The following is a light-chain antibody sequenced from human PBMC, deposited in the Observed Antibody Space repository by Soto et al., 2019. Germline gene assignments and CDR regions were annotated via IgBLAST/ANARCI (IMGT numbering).Light chain of an antibody. V-gene: IGKV1-5*03. Sequence: DIQMTQSPSTLSASVGDRVTITCRASQSISSWLAWYQQKPGKAPKLLIYKASSLESGVPSRFSGSGSGTEFTLTISSLKPDDFATYYRQEYHSYPSRPFGQRPKADI. CDR3: QEYHSYPSRP. CDR1: QSISSW. CDR2: KAS. J-gene: IGKJ1*01.